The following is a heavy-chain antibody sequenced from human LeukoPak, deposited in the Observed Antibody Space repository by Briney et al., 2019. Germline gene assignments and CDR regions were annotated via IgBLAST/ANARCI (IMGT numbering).Heavy chain of an antibody. J-gene: IGHJ3*02. CDR1: GSRLSDYW. CDR2: IKKDGSEQ. Sequence: GGTLRLSCAASGSRLSDYWSSWVRQPPGIELEEVAKIKKDGSEQNYVDSVKGRFTISRDNSKNTLYLQMNSLRAEDTAVYYCAREMTTMIVDAFDIWGQGTMVTVSS. CDR3: AREMTTMIVDAFDI. D-gene: IGHD3-22*01. V-gene: IGHV3-7*01.